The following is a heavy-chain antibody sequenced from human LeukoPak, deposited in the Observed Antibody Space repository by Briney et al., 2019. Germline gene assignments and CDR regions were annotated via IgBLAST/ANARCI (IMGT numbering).Heavy chain of an antibody. CDR1: GGSISSHY. V-gene: IGHV4-59*11. CDR2: LFDSVNT. Sequence: SETLSLTCTVSGGSISSHYWSWIRQPPGKGLEWIAYLFDSVNTKDNPSLQSRLTLSADTSKNPFSLRPSSATAADTAVYYCATIKRGSIFGYFDFWGQGIKVTVSS. J-gene: IGHJ4*02. D-gene: IGHD5-18*01. CDR3: ATIKRGSIFGYFDF.